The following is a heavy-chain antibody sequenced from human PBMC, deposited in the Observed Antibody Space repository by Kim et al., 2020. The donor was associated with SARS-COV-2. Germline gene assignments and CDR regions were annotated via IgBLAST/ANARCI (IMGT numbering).Heavy chain of an antibody. J-gene: IGHJ6*02. V-gene: IGHV1-69*13. CDR2: IIPIFGTA. D-gene: IGHD3-22*01. CDR3: GVKGGYYDSKNGMDV. CDR1: GGTFSSYA. Sequence: SVKVSCKASGGTFSSYAISWVRQAPGQGLEWMGGIIPIFGTANYAQKFQGRVTITADESTSTAYMELSSLRSEDTAVYYCGVKGGYYDSKNGMDVWGQGTTVTVSS.